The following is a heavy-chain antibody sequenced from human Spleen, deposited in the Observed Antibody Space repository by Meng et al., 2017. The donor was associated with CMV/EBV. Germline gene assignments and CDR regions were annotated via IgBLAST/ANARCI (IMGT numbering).Heavy chain of an antibody. V-gene: IGHV4-4*02. D-gene: IGHD3-22*01. CDR1: GGSIMSDNW. CDR3: ARDYFDTSGYYRRFDY. J-gene: IGHJ4*02. CDR2: IYHGEST. Sequence: GSLRLSCVVSGGSIMSDNWWSWVRQPPGKGLEWIGEIYHGESTNYNPSLKTRVTISADKSKSQFSLKLTSVTAADTAGYYCARDYFDTSGYYRRFDYWGQGILVTVSS.